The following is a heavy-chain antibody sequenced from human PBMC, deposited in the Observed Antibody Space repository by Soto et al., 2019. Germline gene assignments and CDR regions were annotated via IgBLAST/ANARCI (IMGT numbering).Heavy chain of an antibody. Sequence: QVQLQESGPGLVKPSETLSLSCGVSGGSISQYYWSWIRQPAGKGLEWIGRIYSGGSSHYNPSLESRVTMSVDTSKNKFSLKLSSVTAADTAVYYWARGPGGFGDFSLDYWGQGTLVTVSS. CDR1: GGSISQYY. D-gene: IGHD3-10*01. J-gene: IGHJ4*02. CDR3: ARGPGGFGDFSLDY. V-gene: IGHV4-4*07. CDR2: IYSGGSS.